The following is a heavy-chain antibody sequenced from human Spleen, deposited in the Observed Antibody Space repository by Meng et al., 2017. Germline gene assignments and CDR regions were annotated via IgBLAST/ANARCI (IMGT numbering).Heavy chain of an antibody. D-gene: IGHD6-19*01. CDR1: GFSLTAGGVG. Sequence: LNQSVPPQVHPPPTLTRTCPFSGFSLTAGGVGLGWISQPPGKALEWLALIYWDDDKRYSPSLKNGVTITKDTSKNQVVLTMTNMDPADTATYYCAHRPYGSAWYFDYWGQGTLVTVSS. CDR2: IYWDDDK. V-gene: IGHV2-5*02. J-gene: IGHJ4*02. CDR3: AHRPYGSAWYFDY.